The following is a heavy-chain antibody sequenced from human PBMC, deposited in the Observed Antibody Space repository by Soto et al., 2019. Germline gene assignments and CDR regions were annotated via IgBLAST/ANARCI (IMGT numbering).Heavy chain of an antibody. V-gene: IGHV3-15*01. CDR3: TTGFPPEFGELSDDAFDI. J-gene: IGHJ3*02. CDR2: IKSKTDGGTT. Sequence: GGSLRLSCAASGFTFSNAWMSWVRQAPGKGLEWVGRIKSKTDGGTTDYAAPVKGRFTISRDDSKNTLYLQMNSLKTEDTAVYYCTTGFPPEFGELSDDAFDIWGQGTMVTVSS. D-gene: IGHD3-10*01. CDR1: GFTFSNAW.